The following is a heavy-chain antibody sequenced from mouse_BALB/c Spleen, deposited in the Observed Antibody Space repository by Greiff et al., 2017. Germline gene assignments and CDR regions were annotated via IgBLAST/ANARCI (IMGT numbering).Heavy chain of an antibody. CDR3: TKSIYDGYSYYFDY. CDR1: GYTFTSYY. Sequence: VQLQQPGAELVKPGASVKLSCKASGYTFTSYYMYWVKQRPGQGLEWIGGINPSNGGTNFNEKFKSKATLTVDKSSSTAYMQLSSLTSEDSAVYYCTKSIYDGYSYYFDYWGQGTTLTVSS. CDR2: INPSNGGT. V-gene: IGHV1S81*02. J-gene: IGHJ2*01. D-gene: IGHD2-3*01.